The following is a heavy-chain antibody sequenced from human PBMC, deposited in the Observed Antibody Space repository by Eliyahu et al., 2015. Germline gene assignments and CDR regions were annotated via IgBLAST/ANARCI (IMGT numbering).Heavy chain of an antibody. D-gene: IGHD6-13*01. V-gene: IGHV4-59*12. J-gene: IGHJ3*02. Sequence: QLQESGPGLVKPSETLSLTCTVPGGSIGTYYWSWIRQSPGKGLEWIGCFFYSGVTTYNPSLNSRVTISVDIPKNEFSLRLTSVTAADAAVYYCARGGAAAGTADGAFDIWGRGTTVTISS. CDR1: GGSIGTYY. CDR3: ARGGAAAGTADGAFDI. CDR2: FFYSGVT.